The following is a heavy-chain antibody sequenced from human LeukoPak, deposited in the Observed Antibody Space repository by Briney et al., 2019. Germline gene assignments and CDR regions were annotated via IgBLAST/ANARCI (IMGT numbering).Heavy chain of an antibody. V-gene: IGHV3-7*01. Sequence: PGGSLRLSCAASGFSFNTYWMSWVRQAPGKGLEWVANIKQDGSEKYYVDSAKGRFTISRDNAKSSLYLQMNSLRAEDTAVYYCATDLGSSRPNFWGQGILVTVSS. CDR3: ATDLGSSRPNF. J-gene: IGHJ4*02. CDR2: IKQDGSEK. CDR1: GFSFNTYW. D-gene: IGHD6-13*01.